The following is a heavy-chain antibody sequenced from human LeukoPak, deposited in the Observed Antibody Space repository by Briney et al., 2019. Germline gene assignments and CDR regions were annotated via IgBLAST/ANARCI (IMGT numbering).Heavy chain of an antibody. J-gene: IGHJ6*03. Sequence: ASVKVSCKASGYTFTSYDINWVRQATGQGLEWMGWMNPNSGNTGYAQKFQGRVTITRNTSISTAYMELSSLRSEDTAVYYCARSGDRNYYYYYMDVWGKGATVTVSS. CDR2: MNPNSGNT. D-gene: IGHD4-17*01. V-gene: IGHV1-8*03. CDR3: ARSGDRNYYYYYMDV. CDR1: GYTFTSYD.